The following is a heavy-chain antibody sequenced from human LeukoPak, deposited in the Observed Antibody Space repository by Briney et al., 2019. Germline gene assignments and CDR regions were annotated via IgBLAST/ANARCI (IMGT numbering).Heavy chain of an antibody. V-gene: IGHV3-30*04. CDR1: GFTFSTYA. CDR3: ARGVRIAVAGYIDY. CDR2: ISYDGSNK. D-gene: IGHD6-19*01. Sequence: GGSLRLTCAASGFTFSTYAMHWVRQAPGKGLEWVAAISYDGSNKNYADSVKGRFTISRDNSKNTLYLQMNSLRAEDTAVYYCARGVRIAVAGYIDYWGQGTLVTVSS. J-gene: IGHJ4*02.